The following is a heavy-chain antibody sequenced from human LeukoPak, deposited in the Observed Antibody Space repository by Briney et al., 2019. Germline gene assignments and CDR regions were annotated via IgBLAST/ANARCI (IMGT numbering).Heavy chain of an antibody. Sequence: PSETLSLTCTVSGGSISSSSYYWGWIGQPPGKGLEWIGSIYYSGSTYYNPSLKSRVTISVDTSKNQFSLKLSSVTAADTAVYYCARHLVRGESDAFDIWGQGTMVTVSS. CDR2: IYYSGST. CDR3: ARHLVRGESDAFDI. D-gene: IGHD3-10*01. CDR1: GGSISSSSYY. J-gene: IGHJ3*02. V-gene: IGHV4-39*01.